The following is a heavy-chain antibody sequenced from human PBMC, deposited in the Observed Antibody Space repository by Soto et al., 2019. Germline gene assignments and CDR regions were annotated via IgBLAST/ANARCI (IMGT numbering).Heavy chain of an antibody. CDR2: IYYSGST. V-gene: IGHV4-31*03. D-gene: IGHD3-22*01. CDR3: AGERGPDGSGYYYYHFFDY. J-gene: IGHJ4*02. Sequence: SETLSLTCTVSGGSISSGGYYWSWIRQHPGKGLEGIGYIYYSGSTYYNPSLKSRVTISVDTPKNQFSMKLSSVTAADTAVYYCAGERGPDGSGYYYYHFFDYWGQGTLVTVSS. CDR1: GGSISSGGYY.